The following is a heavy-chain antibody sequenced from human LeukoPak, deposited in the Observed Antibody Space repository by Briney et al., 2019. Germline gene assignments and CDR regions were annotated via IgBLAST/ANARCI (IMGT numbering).Heavy chain of an antibody. Sequence: SETLSLTCTVSGGSISSYYWSWIRQPPGKGLEWIGYIYYSGSTNYNPSLKSRVTISVDTSKNQFSLKLSSVTAADTAVYYCATGRRLGRWFGPPRGFDPWGQGTLVTVSS. CDR2: IYYSGST. CDR1: GGSISSYY. D-gene: IGHD3-10*01. CDR3: ATGRRLGRWFGPPRGFDP. J-gene: IGHJ5*02. V-gene: IGHV4-59*01.